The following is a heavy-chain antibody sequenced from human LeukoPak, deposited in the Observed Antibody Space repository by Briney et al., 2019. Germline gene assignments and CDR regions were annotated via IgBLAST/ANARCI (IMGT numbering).Heavy chain of an antibody. CDR1: GFPFSSYE. V-gene: IGHV3-48*03. CDR2: ISSSGSTI. CDR3: AELGITVIGGV. D-gene: IGHD3-10*02. Sequence: GGSLRLSCAASGFPFSSYEMNWARQAPGKGLEWVSYISSSGSTIYYADSVKGRFTISRDNAKNSLYLQMNSLRAEDTAVYYCAELGITVIGGVWGKGTTVTISS. J-gene: IGHJ6*04.